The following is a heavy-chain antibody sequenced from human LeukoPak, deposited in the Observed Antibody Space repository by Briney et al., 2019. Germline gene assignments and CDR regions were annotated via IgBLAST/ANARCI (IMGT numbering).Heavy chain of an antibody. CDR2: ISSSSSYI. V-gene: IGHV3-21*01. CDR1: GFTFSSYS. CDR3: ARDSGDHTKEYYYGMDV. D-gene: IGHD2-21*02. Sequence: GGSLTLSCAASGFTFSSYSMNWVRQAPGKGLEWVSSISSSSSYIYYADSVKGRFTISRDNAKNSLYLQMNSLRAEDTAVYYCARDSGDHTKEYYYGMDVWGQGTTVTVSS. J-gene: IGHJ6*02.